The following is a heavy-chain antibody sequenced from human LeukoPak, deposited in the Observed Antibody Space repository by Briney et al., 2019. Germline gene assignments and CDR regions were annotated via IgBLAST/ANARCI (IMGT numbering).Heavy chain of an antibody. D-gene: IGHD6-13*01. CDR1: GGSISSSSYY. Sequence: SETLSLTCTVSGGSISSSSYYWGWIRQPPGKGLEWIGSIYYSGSTYYNPSLKSRVTISVDTSKNQFSLKLSSVTAADTAVYYCARIPGIAAAGNYWGQGTLVTVSS. CDR2: IYYSGST. CDR3: ARIPGIAAAGNY. V-gene: IGHV4-39*07. J-gene: IGHJ4*02.